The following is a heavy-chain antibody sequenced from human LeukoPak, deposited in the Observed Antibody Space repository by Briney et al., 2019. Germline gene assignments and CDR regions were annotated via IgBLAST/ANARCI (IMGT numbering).Heavy chain of an antibody. CDR1: GGSISSGGYY. CDR2: IYYSGST. Sequence: SQTPSLTCTVSGGSISSGGYYWSWIRQHPGKGLEWIGYIYYSGSTYYNPSLKSRVTISVDTSKNQFSLKLSSVTAADTAVYYCARVYGDYSYNWFDPWGQGTLVTVSS. D-gene: IGHD4-17*01. V-gene: IGHV4-31*03. CDR3: ARVYGDYSYNWFDP. J-gene: IGHJ5*02.